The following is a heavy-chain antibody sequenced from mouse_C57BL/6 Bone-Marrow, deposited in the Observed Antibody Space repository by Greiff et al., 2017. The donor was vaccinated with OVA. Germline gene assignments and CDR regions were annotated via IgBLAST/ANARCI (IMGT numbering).Heavy chain of an antibody. CDR1: GYTFTDYY. Sequence: QVQLQQSGAELVRPGASVKLSCKASGYTFTDYYINWVKQRPGQGLEWIARIYPGSGNTYYNEKIKGMSTLTAEKSSITAYMQLSSLTSENSAVYFCARSNYYGSSLYAMDYWGQGTSVTVSS. CDR2: IYPGSGNT. V-gene: IGHV1-76*01. J-gene: IGHJ4*01. CDR3: ARSNYYGSSLYAMDY. D-gene: IGHD1-1*01.